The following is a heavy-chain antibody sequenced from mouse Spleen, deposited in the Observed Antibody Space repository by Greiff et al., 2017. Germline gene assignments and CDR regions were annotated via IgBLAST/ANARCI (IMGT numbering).Heavy chain of an antibody. CDR2: IDPSDSYT. CDR3: ARKIYYYGSSWMDY. CDR1: GYTFTSYW. V-gene: IGHV1-50*01. D-gene: IGHD1-1*01. J-gene: IGHJ4*01. Sequence: QVQLQQPGAELVKPGASVKLSCKASGYTFTSYWMQWVKQRPGQGLEWIGEIDPSDSYTNYNQKFKGKATLTVDTSSSTAYMQLSSLTSEDSAVYYCARKIYYYGSSWMDYWGQGTSVTVSS.